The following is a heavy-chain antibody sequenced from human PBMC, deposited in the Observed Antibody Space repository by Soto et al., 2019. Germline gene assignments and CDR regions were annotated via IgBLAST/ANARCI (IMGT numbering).Heavy chain of an antibody. J-gene: IGHJ4*02. CDR2: INAGNGNT. V-gene: IGHV1-3*01. D-gene: IGHD6-13*01. Sequence: GASAKVSCKASGYTFTSYAMHWVRQAPGQRLEWMGWINAGNGNTKYSQKFQGRVTITRDTSASTAYMELSSLRSEDTAVYYCARYPIAAAGPFDYWGQGTLVTVSS. CDR1: GYTFTSYA. CDR3: ARYPIAAAGPFDY.